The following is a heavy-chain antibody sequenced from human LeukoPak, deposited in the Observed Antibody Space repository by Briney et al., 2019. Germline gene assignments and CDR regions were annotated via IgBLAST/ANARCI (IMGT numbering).Heavy chain of an antibody. CDR3: VRDTRSYYLDY. J-gene: IGHJ4*02. CDR2: IWYDGSNK. V-gene: IGHV3-33*01. D-gene: IGHD1-26*01. Sequence: PGGSLRLSYEASGFTFRNHGMHWGRQAPGKGLEWVAVIWYDGSNKEYADSVKGRFTISRDNPKNTLYLQMNSLRVEDTAVYYCVRDTRSYYLDYWGQGTPVTVSS. CDR1: GFTFRNHG.